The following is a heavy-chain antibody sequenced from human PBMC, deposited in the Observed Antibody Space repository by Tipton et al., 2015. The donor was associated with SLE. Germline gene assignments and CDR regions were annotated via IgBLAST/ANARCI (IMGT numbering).Heavy chain of an antibody. D-gene: IGHD6-13*01. CDR2: IYYSGST. CDR3: ARLSSSWYKAFDP. J-gene: IGHJ5*02. Sequence: TLSLTCTVSGGSISSSSYYWGWIRQPPGKGLEWIGSIYYSGSTYYNPSLKSRVTISVDTSKNQFSLKLSSVTAADTAVYYCARLSSSWYKAFDPWGQGTLVTVSS. CDR1: GGSISSSSYY. V-gene: IGHV4-39*01.